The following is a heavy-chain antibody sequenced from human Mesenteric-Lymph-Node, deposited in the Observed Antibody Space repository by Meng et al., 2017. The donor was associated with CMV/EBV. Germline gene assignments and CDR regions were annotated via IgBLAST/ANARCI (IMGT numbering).Heavy chain of an antibody. CDR3: ATSTISRDYYYYYGMDV. D-gene: IGHD5-12*01. V-gene: IGHV1-46*01. CDR1: GYTFINYY. J-gene: IGHJ6*02. CDR2: IDPGSGTT. Sequence: ASVKVSCKASGYTFINYYMHWVRQAPGQGLEWMGIIDPGSGTTTFAQKFQGRVTMTRDTSTSTLYMELSSLRSEDTAVYYCATSTISRDYYYYYGMDVWGQGTTVTVSS.